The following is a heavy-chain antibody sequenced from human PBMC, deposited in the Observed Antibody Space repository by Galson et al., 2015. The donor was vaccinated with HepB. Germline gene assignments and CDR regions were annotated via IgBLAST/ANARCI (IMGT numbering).Heavy chain of an antibody. V-gene: IGHV3-7*03. D-gene: IGHD6-19*01. J-gene: IGHJ2*01. CDR2: IKQDGSEK. CDR3: ARDTGRDSSGRIYWYFDL. CDR1: GFTFSSYW. Sequence: SLRLSCAASGFTFSSYWMSWVRQAPGKGLEWVANIKQDGSEKYYVDSVKGRFTISRDNAKNSLYLQMNSLRAEDTAVYYCARDTGRDSSGRIYWYFDLWGRGTLVTVSS.